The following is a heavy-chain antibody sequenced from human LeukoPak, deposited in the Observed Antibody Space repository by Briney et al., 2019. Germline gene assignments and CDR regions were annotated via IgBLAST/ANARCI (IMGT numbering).Heavy chain of an antibody. CDR1: GFKFEDYG. D-gene: IGHD3-22*01. Sequence: PGGSLRLSCAASGFKFEDYGMSWVRQVPGKGLEWVAGINWSGDVTGFADSVKGRFIVSRDNAKRSLYLQMNSLRAEDTALYHCARDMELDYNYENSGFYPNDYWGQGTLVTVS. CDR2: INWSGDVT. J-gene: IGHJ4*01. V-gene: IGHV3-20*01. CDR3: ARDMELDYNYENSGFYPNDY.